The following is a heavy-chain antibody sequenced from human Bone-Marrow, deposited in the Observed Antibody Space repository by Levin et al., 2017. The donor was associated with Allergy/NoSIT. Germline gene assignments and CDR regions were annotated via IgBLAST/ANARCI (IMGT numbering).Heavy chain of an antibody. CDR1: GYTFTGYY. CDR3: AREAKGWELREGFDY. CDR2: INPNSGGT. Sequence: ASVKVSCKASGYTFTGYYMHWVRQAPGQGLEWMGWINPNSGGTNYAQKFQGRVTMTRDTSISTAYMELSRLRSDDTAVYYCAREAKGWELREGFDYWGQGTLVTVSS. D-gene: IGHD1-26*01. V-gene: IGHV1-2*02. J-gene: IGHJ4*02.